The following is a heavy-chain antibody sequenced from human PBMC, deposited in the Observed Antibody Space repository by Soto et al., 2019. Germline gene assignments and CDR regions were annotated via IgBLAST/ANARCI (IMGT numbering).Heavy chain of an antibody. CDR1: GYSFTSYW. D-gene: IGHD5-18*01. V-gene: IGHV5-51*01. Sequence: GESLKISCKGSGYSFTSYWIGWVRQMPGKGLEWMGIIYPGDSDTRYSPSFQGQVTISADKSISTAYLQWSSLKASDTAMYYCARHGEPDTAMVHYYYYGMAVWVQGTTVTVSS. CDR2: IYPGDSDT. J-gene: IGHJ6*02. CDR3: ARHGEPDTAMVHYYYYGMAV.